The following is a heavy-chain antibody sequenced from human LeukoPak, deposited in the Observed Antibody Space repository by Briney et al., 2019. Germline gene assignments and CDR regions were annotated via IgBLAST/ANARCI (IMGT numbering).Heavy chain of an antibody. CDR2: IFYSGST. V-gene: IGHV4-39*07. Sequence: SETLSLTCTVSSGSISTSNYYWGWVRQPPGKALEWIGNIFYSGSTNCNPSLKSRVTMSVDTSKNQFSLKLSSVTAADTAVYYCARDQGTMITFGGVIVDYYYYYYMDVWGKGTTVTISS. CDR3: ARDQGTMITFGGVIVDYYYYYYMDV. J-gene: IGHJ6*03. CDR1: SGSISTSNYY. D-gene: IGHD3-16*02.